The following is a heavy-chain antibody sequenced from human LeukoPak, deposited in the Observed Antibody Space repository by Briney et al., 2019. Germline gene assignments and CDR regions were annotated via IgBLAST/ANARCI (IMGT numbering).Heavy chain of an antibody. J-gene: IGHJ3*02. V-gene: IGHV4-34*01. CDR3: ARHGGGGRAFDI. D-gene: IGHD3-16*01. CDR1: GGSFSGYY. Sequence: SETLSLTCAVYGGSFSGYYWSWIRQPPGKGLEWNGEINHSGSTNYNPSLKSRVTISVDTSKNQCSLKLSSVTAADTAVYYCARHGGGGRAFDIWGQGTMVTVSS. CDR2: INHSGST.